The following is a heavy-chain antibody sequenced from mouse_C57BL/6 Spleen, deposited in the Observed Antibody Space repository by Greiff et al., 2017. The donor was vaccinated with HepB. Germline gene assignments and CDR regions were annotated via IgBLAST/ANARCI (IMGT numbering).Heavy chain of an antibody. V-gene: IGHV1-64*01. CDR1: GYTFTSYW. J-gene: IGHJ2*01. CDR2: IHPNSGST. D-gene: IGHD1-1*01. CDR3: ARDFITTVVASDY. Sequence: VQLQQPGAELVKPGASVKLSCKASGYTFTSYWMHWVKQRPGQGLEWIGMIHPNSGSTNYNEKFKSKATLTVDKSSSTAYMQLSSLTSEDSAVYYCARDFITTVVASDYWGQGTTLTVSS.